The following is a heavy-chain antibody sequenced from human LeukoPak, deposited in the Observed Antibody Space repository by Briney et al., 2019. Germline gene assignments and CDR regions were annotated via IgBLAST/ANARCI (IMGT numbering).Heavy chain of an antibody. J-gene: IGHJ4*02. D-gene: IGHD4-17*01. V-gene: IGHV1-2*06. CDR1: GYTFTGYY. Sequence: GASVKVSCKASGYTFTGYYMHWVRQAPGQGLEWMGRINPNSGGTNYAQKFQGRVTMTRDTSISTAYMELSRLRSDDTAVYYCAGQDYGDYPGSEVADYWGQGTLVTVSS. CDR3: AGQDYGDYPGSEVADY. CDR2: INPNSGGT.